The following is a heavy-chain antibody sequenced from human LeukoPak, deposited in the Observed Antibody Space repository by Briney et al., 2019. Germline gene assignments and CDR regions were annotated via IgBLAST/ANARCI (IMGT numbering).Heavy chain of an antibody. J-gene: IGHJ6*02. V-gene: IGHV4-59*01. CDR1: GVSISGYY. CDR3: ARFGVYYDMGV. Sequence: SETLSLTCTVSGVSISGYYWTWIRQPPGKGLEWIGQIHYSGKADYNPSLRSRITISVDTSKNQMSLKLSSVTAADTAVYYCARFGVYYDMGVWGQGTTVTVS. D-gene: IGHD3-16*01. CDR2: IHYSGKA.